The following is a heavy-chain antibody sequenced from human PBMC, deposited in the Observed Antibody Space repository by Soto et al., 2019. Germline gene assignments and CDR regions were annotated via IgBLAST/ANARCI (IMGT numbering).Heavy chain of an antibody. Sequence: ASVKVSCKASGYTFTSYDINWVRQATGQGLEWMGWMNPNSGNTGYAQKFQGRVTMTRNTSISTAYMELSSLRSEDTAVYYCARGPTVLLWFGELGHYMDVWGKGTTVTVS. J-gene: IGHJ6*03. CDR1: GYTFTSYD. V-gene: IGHV1-8*01. CDR2: MNPNSGNT. D-gene: IGHD3-10*01. CDR3: ARGPTVLLWFGELGHYMDV.